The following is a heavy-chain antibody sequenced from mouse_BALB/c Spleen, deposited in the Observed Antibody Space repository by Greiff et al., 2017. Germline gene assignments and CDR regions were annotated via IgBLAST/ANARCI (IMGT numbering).Heavy chain of an antibody. J-gene: IGHJ3*01. CDR2: IWSGGST. V-gene: IGHV2-2*02. CDR1: GFSLTSYG. CDR3: ARPPFAY. Sequence: QVQLQQSGPGLVQPSQSLSITCTVSGFSLTSYGVHWVRQSPGKGLEWLGVIWSGGSTDYNAAFISRLSISKDNSKSQVFFKMNSLQANDTAIYYCARPPFAYWGQGTLVTVSA.